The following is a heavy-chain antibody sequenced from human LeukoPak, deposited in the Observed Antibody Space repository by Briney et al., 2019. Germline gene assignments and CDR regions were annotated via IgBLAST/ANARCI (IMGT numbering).Heavy chain of an antibody. V-gene: IGHV4-38-2*02. Sequence: KPSETLSLTCIVSGYSISSGYYWGWIRQSPGKGLEWIGSIYHSGRTYYNPSLKSRVTISVDTSKNRFSLNLSSVTAADTAVYYCTGKYYYDTSGYYYADYWGQGTLVTVSS. J-gene: IGHJ4*02. CDR2: IYHSGRT. D-gene: IGHD3-22*01. CDR1: GYSISSGYY. CDR3: TGKYYYDTSGYYYADY.